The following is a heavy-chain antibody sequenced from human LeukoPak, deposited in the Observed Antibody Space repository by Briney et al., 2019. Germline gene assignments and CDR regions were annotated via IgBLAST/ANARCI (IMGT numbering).Heavy chain of an antibody. Sequence: GGSLRLSCAASGFTFSSYAMSWVRQAPGKGLEWVSAISGSGGSTYYADSVKGRFTISRDNSKNTLYLQMNSLRAEDTAVYYCAILPDSSSWSYWGQGTLVTVSS. CDR1: GFTFSSYA. V-gene: IGHV3-23*01. CDR2: ISGSGGST. CDR3: AILPDSSSWSY. J-gene: IGHJ4*02. D-gene: IGHD6-13*01.